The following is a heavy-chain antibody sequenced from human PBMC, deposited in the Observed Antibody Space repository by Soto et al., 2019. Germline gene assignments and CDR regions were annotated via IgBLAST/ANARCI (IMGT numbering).Heavy chain of an antibody. D-gene: IGHD2-21*02. CDR1: GGSISRYY. CDR2: LYNTGST. J-gene: IGHJ6*01. CDR3: ARDLWGYCGTDCYPLDV. V-gene: IGHV4-59*01. Sequence: QVRLQESGPGLVKPSETLSLTCTVSGGSISRYYWSWIRQPPGKGLEWIGYLYNTGSTIYNPSLKRRVTISVDTSKNQFSLKLNSLTAADTAVYYCARDLWGYCGTDCYPLDVW.